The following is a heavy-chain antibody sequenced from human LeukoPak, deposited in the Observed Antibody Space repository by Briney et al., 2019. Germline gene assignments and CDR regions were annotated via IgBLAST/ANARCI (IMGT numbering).Heavy chain of an antibody. CDR1: GFTFSIYA. J-gene: IGHJ4*02. V-gene: IGHV3-23*01. CDR2: ISGSYSNT. CDR3: ARTVRADY. Sequence: GGSLRLSCAASGFTFSIYAMSWVRQAPGKGLEWVSVISGSYSNTYYADSVNDRFTISRDNSTNTVYLQMNSLSAADPAVYYCARTVRADYWGQGTLVTVSS. D-gene: IGHD4-11*01.